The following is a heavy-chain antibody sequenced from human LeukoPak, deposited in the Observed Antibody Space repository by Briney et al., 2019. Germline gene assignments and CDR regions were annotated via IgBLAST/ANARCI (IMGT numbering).Heavy chain of an antibody. V-gene: IGHV1-69*08. Sequence: GASVKVSCKASGYTFTGYYMHWVRQAPGQGLEWMGWIIPILGTANYAQKFQGRVTITADKSTSTAYMELSSLRSEDTAVYYCARGREGATTYDYWGQGTLVTVSS. CDR2: IIPILGTA. J-gene: IGHJ4*02. CDR3: ARGREGATTYDY. D-gene: IGHD1-26*01. CDR1: GYTFTGYY.